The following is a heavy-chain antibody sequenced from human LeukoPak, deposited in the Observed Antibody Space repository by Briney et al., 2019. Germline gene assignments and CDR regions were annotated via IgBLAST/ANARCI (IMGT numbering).Heavy chain of an antibody. D-gene: IGHD1-26*01. CDR2: MNPKSGGT. CDR1: GYTFSDSY. CDR3: ARAGGRSWFDP. Sequence: GASVKVSCKASGYTFSDSYIHWVRQAPGQGLECMGSMNPKSGGTKYAQMFQGRVSMTRDTSISTAYMELASLTSVDTAVYYCARAGGRSWFDPWGQGTLVTVSS. J-gene: IGHJ5*02. V-gene: IGHV1-2*02.